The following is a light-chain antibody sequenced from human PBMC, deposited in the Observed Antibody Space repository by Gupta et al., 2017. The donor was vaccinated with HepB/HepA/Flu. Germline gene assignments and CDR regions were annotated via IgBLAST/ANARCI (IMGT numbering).Light chain of an antibody. CDR3: QSYDTNLSDSV. CDR2: GNN. Sequence: QSVLTQPPSVSGAPGQRVTTSCTGSSSNIGTGYDVHWYQQFPGTGPKLLIYGNNNRPSGVPDRFSGSKSGTSASLAITGLRAEDEADYYCQSYDTNLSDSVFGGGTKLTVL. J-gene: IGLJ2*01. V-gene: IGLV1-40*01. CDR1: SSNIGTGYD.